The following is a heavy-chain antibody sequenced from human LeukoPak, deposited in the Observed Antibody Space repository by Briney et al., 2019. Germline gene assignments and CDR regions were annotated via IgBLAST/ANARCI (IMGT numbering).Heavy chain of an antibody. V-gene: IGHV4-34*01. J-gene: IGHJ4*02. CDR2: INHSGST. D-gene: IGHD1-26*01. Sequence: SETLSLTCAVYGGSFSGYYWSWIRQPPGKGLEWIGEINHSGSTNYNPSLKSRVTISVDTSKNQSSLKLSSVTAADTAVYYCARGKTPYRFDYWGQGTLVTVSS. CDR1: GGSFSGYY. CDR3: ARGKTPYRFDY.